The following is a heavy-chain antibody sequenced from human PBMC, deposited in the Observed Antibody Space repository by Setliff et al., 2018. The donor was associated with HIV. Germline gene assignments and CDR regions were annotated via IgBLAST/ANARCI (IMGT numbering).Heavy chain of an antibody. Sequence: ASVKVSCKASGYTFTNFYMHWVRQAPGQGLEWMGIINPVGGNTRYAQRFQGRVSMTRDTSTSTVYMELSSLRSEDTAVYYCAWGQASNDYGVSFWGQGTMVTVS. V-gene: IGHV1-46*01. CDR3: AWGQASNDYGVSF. D-gene: IGHD4-17*01. J-gene: IGHJ3*01. CDR2: INPVGGNT. CDR1: GYTFTNFY.